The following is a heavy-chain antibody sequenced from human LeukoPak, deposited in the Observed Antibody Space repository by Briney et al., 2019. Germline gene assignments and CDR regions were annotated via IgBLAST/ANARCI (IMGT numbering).Heavy chain of an antibody. D-gene: IGHD1-7*01. CDR3: ARPGITGTMGYGAFDI. J-gene: IGHJ3*02. Sequence: GGSLRLSCAASGFTFSSYSINWVRQAPGKGLEWVSSIDSSSSYIYYADSVKGRFTISRDNAKNSLFLQMNSLRVEDTAVYYCARPGITGTMGYGAFDIWGQGTRVTVTS. CDR2: IDSSSSYI. CDR1: GFTFSSYS. V-gene: IGHV3-21*01.